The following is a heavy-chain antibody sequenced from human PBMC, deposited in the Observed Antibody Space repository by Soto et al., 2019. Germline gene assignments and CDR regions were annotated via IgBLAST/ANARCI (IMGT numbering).Heavy chain of an antibody. V-gene: IGHV1-18*01. CDR2: ISAYNGNT. J-gene: IGHJ6*02. D-gene: IGHD3-9*01. CDR3: AREAGYYDILTGYYHGMDV. CDR1: GYTFTSYG. Sequence: QVQLVQSGAEVKKPGASVKVSCKASGYTFTSYGISWVRQAPGQGLEWMGWISAYNGNTNYAQKLQGRVTMTTDTXMSXAXRELRSLRSDDTAVYYCAREAGYYDILTGYYHGMDVWGQGTTVTVSS.